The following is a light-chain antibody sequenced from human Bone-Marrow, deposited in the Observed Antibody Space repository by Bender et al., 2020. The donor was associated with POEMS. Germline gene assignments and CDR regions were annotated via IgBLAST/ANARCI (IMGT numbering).Light chain of an antibody. CDR2: SSH. CDR1: SSNIGAHA. CDR3: AAWDDSLNDLV. Sequence: QSVLTQPPSASGTPGQRVTISCSGGSSNIGAHAVNWYQHLPGTAPKLLIYSSHRRPSEVPDRFSGSRSGTSASLAISGLRSEDEADYYCAAWDDSLNDLVFGGGTKLTVL. V-gene: IGLV1-44*01. J-gene: IGLJ2*01.